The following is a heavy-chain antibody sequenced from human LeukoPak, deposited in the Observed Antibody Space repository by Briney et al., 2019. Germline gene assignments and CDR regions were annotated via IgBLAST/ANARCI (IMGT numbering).Heavy chain of an antibody. J-gene: IGHJ4*02. D-gene: IGHD4-23*01. Sequence: GGSLRLSCAASGFTFSSYGMHWVRQAPGKGLEWVALIWYDGSNKYYTDSVKGRLTISRDNSQDMLFLQMNSLRVEDTAVYYCAREGPRGNSQFDYWGQGTLSPSPQ. CDR1: GFTFSSYG. CDR3: AREGPRGNSQFDY. V-gene: IGHV3-33*01. CDR2: IWYDGSNK.